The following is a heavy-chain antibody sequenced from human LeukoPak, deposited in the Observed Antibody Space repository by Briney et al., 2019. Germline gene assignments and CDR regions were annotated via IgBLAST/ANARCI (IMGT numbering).Heavy chain of an antibody. J-gene: IGHJ6*03. D-gene: IGHD3-22*01. CDR2: IYTSGST. V-gene: IGHV4-4*07. CDR3: ASEGYYYDSSGYYGYYYYMDV. CDR1: RGSISSYY. Sequence: PSETLSLTCTVSRGSISSYYWSWIRQPARKGLECIGRIYTSGSTNYNPSLKRRVTMSVDTSKNQFSLKLSAVTAADTAVYYCASEGYYYDSSGYYGYYYYMDVWGKGTTVTVSS.